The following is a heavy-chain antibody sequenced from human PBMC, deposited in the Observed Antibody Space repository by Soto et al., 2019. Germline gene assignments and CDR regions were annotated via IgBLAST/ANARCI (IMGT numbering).Heavy chain of an antibody. CDR1: GFIFSNNG. D-gene: IGHD6-6*01. Sequence: QVQLVESGGGVVQPGRSLRLSCAGSGFIFSNNGMHWVRRVPGRGLDWGAFMSYDGSAKFYADSVKGRFTISRDNSKSTLFLHMSNLRAEDTAMYYCAIARVADAALDHWGQGTLVTVSS. CDR2: MSYDGSAK. J-gene: IGHJ4*02. V-gene: IGHV3-30*03. CDR3: AIARVADAALDH.